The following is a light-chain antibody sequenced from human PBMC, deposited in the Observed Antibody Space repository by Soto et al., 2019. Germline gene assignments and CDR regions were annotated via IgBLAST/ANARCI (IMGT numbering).Light chain of an antibody. V-gene: IGKV3-20*01. Sequence: EIVLTQSPGTLSLSPGERATLSCRASQFIISNFFAWFQQKPGQAPRLLIYGASNRATGIPDRFSGSGSGTDFTLTSSRLEPEDFAVYYCQQYGSSPLTFGPGTKVDIK. CDR2: GAS. CDR1: QFIISNF. J-gene: IGKJ3*01. CDR3: QQYGSSPLT.